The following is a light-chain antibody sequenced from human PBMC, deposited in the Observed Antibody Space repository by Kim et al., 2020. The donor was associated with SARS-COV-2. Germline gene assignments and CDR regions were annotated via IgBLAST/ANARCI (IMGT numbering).Light chain of an antibody. CDR2: AVT. CDR3: TSYTSSRTWV. J-gene: IGLJ3*02. V-gene: IGLV2-14*03. Sequence: QSALTQPASVSGSPGQTITISCTGTSSDVGGYNSVSWYQQYPGRVPTHMIYAVTKQPSGVSHRFSGSKSGNTASLTISGLQTGDEAHYYCTSYTSSRTWVFGGGTKLTVL. CDR1: SSDVGGYNS.